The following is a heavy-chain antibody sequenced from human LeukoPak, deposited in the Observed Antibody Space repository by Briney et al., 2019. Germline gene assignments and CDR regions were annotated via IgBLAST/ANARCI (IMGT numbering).Heavy chain of an antibody. D-gene: IGHD2-15*01. J-gene: IGHJ5*02. CDR3: ARVVAANWFDP. CDR1: GGSFSSGGYS. Sequence: SETLSLTCTVSGGSFSSGGYSWSWIRQPPGKGLEWIGYIYYSGSTNYNPSLKSRVTISVDTSKNQFSLKLSSVTAADTAVYYCARVVAANWFDPWGQGTLVTVSS. V-gene: IGHV4-61*08. CDR2: IYYSGST.